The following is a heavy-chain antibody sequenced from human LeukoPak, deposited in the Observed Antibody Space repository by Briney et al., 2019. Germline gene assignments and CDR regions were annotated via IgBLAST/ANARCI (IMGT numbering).Heavy chain of an antibody. D-gene: IGHD3-16*02. Sequence: GGSLRLSCAASGFTFSSYGMHWVRQAPGKGLEGVAVIWYDGSNKYYADSVKGRFTISRDNSKNTLYLQMNSLRAEDTAVYYCAREGDYVWGSYRPRSFFDYWGQGTLVTVSS. CDR3: AREGDYVWGSYRPRSFFDY. CDR1: GFTFSSYG. CDR2: IWYDGSNK. V-gene: IGHV3-33*01. J-gene: IGHJ4*02.